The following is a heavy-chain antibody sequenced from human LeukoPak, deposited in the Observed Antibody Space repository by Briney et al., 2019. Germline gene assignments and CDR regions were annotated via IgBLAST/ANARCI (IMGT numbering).Heavy chain of an antibody. J-gene: IGHJ4*02. D-gene: IGHD3-22*01. V-gene: IGHV1-46*01. CDR3: ARGNCRSSGYYGPFDY. CDR1: GYTFTSYY. Sequence: GASVKVSCKASGYTFTSYYMHWVRQAPGQGLEWMGIINPSGGSTSYAQKFQGRVTMTRDTSTSTVYMELSSLRSEDTAVYYCARGNCRSSGYYGPFDYWGQGTLVTVSS. CDR2: INPSGGST.